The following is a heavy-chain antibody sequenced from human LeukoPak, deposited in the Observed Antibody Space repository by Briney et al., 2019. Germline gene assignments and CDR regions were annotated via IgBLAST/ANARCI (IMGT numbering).Heavy chain of an antibody. Sequence: GGSLRLSCAASGFPVSCNYMSWVRQPPGKGLEWVSVFYSGCSTYYADSVKGRFTISRDKSKNTLYLQMNSLRAEDTAVYYCARDGPDCRAFDIWGQGTMVTVSS. J-gene: IGHJ3*02. CDR3: ARDGPDCRAFDI. D-gene: IGHD2-21*02. CDR1: GFPVSCNY. V-gene: IGHV3-53*01. CDR2: FYSGCST.